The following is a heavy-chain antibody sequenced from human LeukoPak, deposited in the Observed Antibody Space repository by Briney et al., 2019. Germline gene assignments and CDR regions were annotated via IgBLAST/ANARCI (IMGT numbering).Heavy chain of an antibody. CDR3: ARTPSYGDYVSWYFDL. V-gene: IGHV4-59*01. Sequence: SETLSLTCTVSGGSISSYYWSWIRQPPGKGLEWIGYIYYSGSTNYNPSLKSRVTISVDTSKSQFSLKLSSVTAADTAVYYCARTPSYGDYVSWYFDLWGRGTLVTVSS. D-gene: IGHD4-17*01. CDR2: IYYSGST. J-gene: IGHJ2*01. CDR1: GGSISSYY.